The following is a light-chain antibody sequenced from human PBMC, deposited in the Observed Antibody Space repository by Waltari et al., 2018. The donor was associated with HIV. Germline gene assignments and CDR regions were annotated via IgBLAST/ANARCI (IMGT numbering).Light chain of an antibody. Sequence: QSALPQPPSASGSPGQPVTIACPGTSSGVGRYQFVSWYQQHPGKAPSLLIYEISRRPSGVHDRVSGSKSGNTASLTVSGLQAEDEADYYCSSYAGTINFVIFGGGTKLTVL. CDR2: EIS. CDR1: SSGVGRYQF. V-gene: IGLV2-8*01. CDR3: SSYAGTINFVI. J-gene: IGLJ2*01.